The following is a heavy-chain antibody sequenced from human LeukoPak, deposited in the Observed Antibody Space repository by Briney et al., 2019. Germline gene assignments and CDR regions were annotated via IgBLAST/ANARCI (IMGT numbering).Heavy chain of an antibody. CDR1: GASISSINW. J-gene: IGHJ4*02. CDR3: VRAPDRYGHTDFDY. D-gene: IGHD5-18*01. Sequence: SGTLSLTCAVSGASISSINWWWSWVRQPPGKGLEWIGEIYHSGSTNYNPSLKGRVTMSVDTSKNQFSLKLSSLTAADTAVYYCVRAPDRYGHTDFDYWGQGTLVTVSS. CDR2: IYHSGST. V-gene: IGHV4-4*02.